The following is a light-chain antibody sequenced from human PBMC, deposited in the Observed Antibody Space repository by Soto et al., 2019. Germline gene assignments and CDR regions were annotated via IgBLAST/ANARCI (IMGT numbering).Light chain of an antibody. CDR3: QQYNSHSRT. CDR1: QSLRTW. CDR2: DVS. V-gene: IGKV1-5*01. J-gene: IGKJ1*01. Sequence: IPRTQSPSTLSPSVGDRVTITCRASQSLRTWLAWYKQKPGKAPKLLIYDVSTLESGVPSRFRGSGSGTDFSLTISSLKPDDSATYYCQQYNSHSRTFGQGTKVDIK.